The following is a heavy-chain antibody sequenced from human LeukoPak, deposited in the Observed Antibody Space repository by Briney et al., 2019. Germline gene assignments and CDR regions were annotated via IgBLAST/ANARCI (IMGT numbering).Heavy chain of an antibody. CDR3: AREGPMSEKPIDY. CDR1: GFTFSSYS. CDR2: ISSSSSYI. Sequence: GGSLRLSCAASGFTFSSYSMNWVRQAPGKGLEWVSSISSSSSYIYYADSVKGRSTISRDNAKNSLYLQMNSLRAEDTAVYYCAREGPMSEKPIDYWGQGTLVTVS. J-gene: IGHJ4*02. V-gene: IGHV3-21*01.